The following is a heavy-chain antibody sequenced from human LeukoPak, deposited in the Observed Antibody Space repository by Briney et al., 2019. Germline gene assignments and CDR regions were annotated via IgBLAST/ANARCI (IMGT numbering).Heavy chain of an antibody. CDR2: INAGNGNT. D-gene: IGHD3-10*01. CDR1: GYTFTSYA. J-gene: IGHJ4*02. CDR3: ARGVRGPHWAPLPDY. V-gene: IGHV1-3*01. Sequence: ASVKVSCKASGYTFTSYAMHWVRQAPGQRLEWMGWINAGNGNTKYSQKFQGRVTITADKSTSTAYMELSSLRSEDTAVYYCARGVRGPHWAPLPDYWGQGTLVTVSS.